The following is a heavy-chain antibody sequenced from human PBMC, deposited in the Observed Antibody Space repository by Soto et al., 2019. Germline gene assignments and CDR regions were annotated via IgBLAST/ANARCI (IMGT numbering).Heavy chain of an antibody. J-gene: IGHJ4*02. CDR3: ARIGPPLDY. Sequence: QVQLVESGGGLVQPGGSLRLSCAASGFTFRDYYMSCIRQAPGKGLECVSYIRSGGGTIYYADSVKGRLTISRDNAKNSLYLQMNSLRAEDTAVYYCARIGPPLDYWGQGTLVTVSS. V-gene: IGHV3-11*01. CDR1: GFTFRDYY. CDR2: IRSGGGTI. D-gene: IGHD3-10*01.